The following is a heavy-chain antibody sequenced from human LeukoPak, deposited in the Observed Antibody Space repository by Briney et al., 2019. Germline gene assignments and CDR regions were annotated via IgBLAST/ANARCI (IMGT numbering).Heavy chain of an antibody. V-gene: IGHV3-23*01. J-gene: IGHJ4*02. CDR2: VSVSGGTT. CDR3: AKVASGGNWYQSDY. Sequence: GGSLRLSCVASGFTFSSYAMHWVRQAPGKGLDWVSVVSVSGGTTYFADSVKGRFTISRDNSKNTLYLQMNTLRAGDTAIYYCAKVASGGNWYQSDYWGQGTLVTVSS. CDR1: GFTFSSYA. D-gene: IGHD2-21*02.